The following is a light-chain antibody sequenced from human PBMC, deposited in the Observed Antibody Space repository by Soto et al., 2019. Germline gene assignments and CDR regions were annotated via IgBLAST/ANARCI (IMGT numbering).Light chain of an antibody. V-gene: IGKV3-20*01. CDR3: HQYGSSPLT. CDR1: ESVSDNY. CDR2: CAS. J-gene: IGKJ4*01. Sequence: EIVLTQSPGTLTLSPGERATLSCRASESVSDNYLAWYQKRSGQAPRLVIYCASSRASAVPDRFSGCGSGSDFTLTIRRLEPDDFSVYYCHQYGSSPLTFGGGTKVEIK.